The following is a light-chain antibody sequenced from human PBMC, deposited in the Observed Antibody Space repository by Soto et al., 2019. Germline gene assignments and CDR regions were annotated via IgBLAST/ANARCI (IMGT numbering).Light chain of an antibody. Sequence: QLVLTQSPSASASLGASVKLTCTLSSGHNNYAIAWHQQQPEKGPRYLMELNSDGSHNKGDGIPDRFSGSSSGAERHLTISSLQSEDEADYYCQTWGTAIHDVVFGGGTKLTVL. CDR1: SGHNNYA. J-gene: IGLJ2*01. V-gene: IGLV4-69*01. CDR2: LNSDGSH. CDR3: QTWGTAIHDVV.